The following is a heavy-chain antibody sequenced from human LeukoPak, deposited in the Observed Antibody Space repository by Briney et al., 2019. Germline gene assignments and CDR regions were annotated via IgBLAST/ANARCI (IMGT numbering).Heavy chain of an antibody. D-gene: IGHD3-10*01. J-gene: IGHJ6*03. CDR3: ARGRSGMSYYYYMDV. V-gene: IGHV1-18*01. Sequence: ASVKVSCKASGYTFTSYGISWVRQAPGQGLEWMGWISAYNGNTNYAQKLQGRVTMTTDTSTSTAYMELRSLRSDDTAVYYCARGRSGMSYYYYMDVWGKGTTVTVSS. CDR1: GYTFTSYG. CDR2: ISAYNGNT.